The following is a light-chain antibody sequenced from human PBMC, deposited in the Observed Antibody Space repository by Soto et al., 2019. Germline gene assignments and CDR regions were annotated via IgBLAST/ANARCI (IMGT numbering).Light chain of an antibody. CDR1: QSVSSSY. J-gene: IGKJ1*01. CDR2: GAS. V-gene: IGKV3-20*01. CDR3: QQYGRSPPWT. Sequence: EIVLTQSPGTLSLSPGERATLSCRASQSVSSSYLAWYQQKPGQAPRLLIYGASSRATGIPDRFSGSGSGTDFTLTISRLEPEDFAGYYCQQYGRSPPWTFGQGTKVESK.